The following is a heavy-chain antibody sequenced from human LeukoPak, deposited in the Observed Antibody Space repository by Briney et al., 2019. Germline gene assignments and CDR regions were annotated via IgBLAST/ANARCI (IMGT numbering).Heavy chain of an antibody. CDR2: IYHSGST. Sequence: SGTLSLTCAVSGGSISSSNWWSWVRQPPGKGLEWIGEIYHSGSTNYNPSVNSRVSISVDTSKTQFSLKLTSVTAADTAVYYCARHITVTYDAFDLWGRGTMVTVSS. J-gene: IGHJ3*01. D-gene: IGHD6-19*01. CDR3: ARHITVTYDAFDL. CDR1: GGSISSSNW. V-gene: IGHV4-4*02.